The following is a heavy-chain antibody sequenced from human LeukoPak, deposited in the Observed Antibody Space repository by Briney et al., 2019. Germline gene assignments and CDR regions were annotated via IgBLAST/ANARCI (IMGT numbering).Heavy chain of an antibody. CDR2: FTHSDFNKANGDIT. J-gene: IGHJ3*01. V-gene: IGHV4-59*01. CDR3: VRASVDTGGAFDV. Sequence: SETLSLTCTVSGASISIDHWAWIPHSPKKALEWIVYFTHSDFNKANGDITNYNPSLESRVTTSRDTPKNQFSLKLSSMTAADTAIYYCVRASVDTGGAFDVWGQGTVVTVSS. CDR1: GASISIDH. D-gene: IGHD2-8*02.